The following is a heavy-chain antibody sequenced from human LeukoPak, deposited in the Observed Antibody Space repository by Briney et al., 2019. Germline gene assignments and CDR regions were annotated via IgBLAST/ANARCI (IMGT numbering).Heavy chain of an antibody. D-gene: IGHD5-12*01. CDR2: ISGNGGST. J-gene: IGHJ4*02. V-gene: IGHV3-23*01. Sequence: GGSLRLSCATSQFNFNKFGMTWVRQAPGKGLEWVSSISGNGGSTQYADSVKGRFTISRDNSKNTLYLQMNSLRAEDTAVYYCAKGSEWLRYFDYWGQGTLVTVSS. CDR3: AKGSEWLRYFDY. CDR1: QFNFNKFG.